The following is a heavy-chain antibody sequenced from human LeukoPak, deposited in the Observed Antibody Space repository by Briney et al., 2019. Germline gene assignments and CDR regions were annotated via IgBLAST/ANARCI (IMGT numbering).Heavy chain of an antibody. Sequence: GGSLRLSCAASGFTVSSNYMSWVRQAPGKGLEWVSVIYSGGSTYYADSVKGRFTISRDNSKNTLYLQMNSLRAEDTAVYYCARTTVTIVSWFDPWGQGTLVTVSS. V-gene: IGHV3-53*01. J-gene: IGHJ5*02. CDR2: IYSGGST. D-gene: IGHD4-17*01. CDR1: GFTVSSNY. CDR3: ARTTVTIVSWFDP.